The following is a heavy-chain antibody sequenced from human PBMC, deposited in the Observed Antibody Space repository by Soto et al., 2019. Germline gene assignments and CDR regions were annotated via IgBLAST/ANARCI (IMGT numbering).Heavy chain of an antibody. CDR1: GFTFSSYE. CDR3: ARQLLVVINRGGLDY. V-gene: IGHV3-48*03. D-gene: IGHD3-22*01. CDR2: ISSSGSTI. Sequence: PGGSLRLSCAASGFTFSSYEMNWVRQAPGKGLEWVPYISSSGSTIYYADSVKGRFTISRDNAKNSLYLQMNSLRAEDTAVYYCARQLLVVINRGGLDYWGQGTLVTVSS. J-gene: IGHJ4*02.